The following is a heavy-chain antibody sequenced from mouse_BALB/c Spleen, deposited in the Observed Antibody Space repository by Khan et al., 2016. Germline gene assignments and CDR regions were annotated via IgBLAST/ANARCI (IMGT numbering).Heavy chain of an antibody. V-gene: IGHV1-9*01. Sequence: QVQLQQPGAELMKPGASVKISCKATGYTFSSYWIEWVKQRPGHGLEWIGEILPGSGSTNYNEKFKGKATFTADTSSNTAYMQLSSLTSEDSAVYCCGGGYWFAYWGQGTLVTVSA. CDR1: GYTFSSYW. CDR3: GGGYWFAY. CDR2: ILPGSGST. J-gene: IGHJ3*01.